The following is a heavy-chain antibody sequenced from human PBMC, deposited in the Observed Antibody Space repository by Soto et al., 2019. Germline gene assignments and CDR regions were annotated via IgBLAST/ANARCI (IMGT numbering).Heavy chain of an antibody. J-gene: IGHJ6*02. V-gene: IGHV1-69*04. CDR1: GGTFSSYT. D-gene: IGHD6-19*01. CDR3: ARETSFIPVGGTHPYYRYPLDF. Sequence: SVKVSCKASGGTFSSYTISWVRQAPGQGLEWMGRIIPILGIANYAQKFQGRVTITADKSTSTAYMELSSLTSEDTAVYYCARETSFIPVGGTHPYYRYPLDFWGQGTTVTVSS. CDR2: IIPILGIA.